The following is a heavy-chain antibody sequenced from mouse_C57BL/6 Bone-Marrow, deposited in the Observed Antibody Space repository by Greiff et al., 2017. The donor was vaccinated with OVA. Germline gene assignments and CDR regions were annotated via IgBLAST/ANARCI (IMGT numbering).Heavy chain of an antibody. CDR1: GYTFTSYG. Sequence: QVHVKQSGAELARPGASVKLSCKASGYTFTSYGISWVKQRTGQGLEWIGEIYPRSGNTYYNEKFKGKATLTADKSSSTAYMELRSLTSEDSAVYFCARGGSAWFAYWGQGTLVTVSA. V-gene: IGHV1-81*01. CDR2: IYPRSGNT. J-gene: IGHJ3*01. CDR3: ARGGSAWFAY.